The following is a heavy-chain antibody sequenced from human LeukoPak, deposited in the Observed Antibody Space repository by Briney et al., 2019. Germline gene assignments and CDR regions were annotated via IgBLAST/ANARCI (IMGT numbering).Heavy chain of an antibody. V-gene: IGHV4-38-2*01. CDR1: GYSISSGYY. CDR3: AKHGCTNGVCHAHFDY. CDR2: IYHSGST. J-gene: IGHJ4*02. D-gene: IGHD2-8*01. Sequence: SSETLSLTCAVSGYSISSGYYWGWIRQPPGKGLEWIGSIYHSGSTYYNPSLKSRVTISVDTSKNQFSLKLSSVTAADTAVYYCAKHGCTNGVCHAHFDYWGQGTLVTVSS.